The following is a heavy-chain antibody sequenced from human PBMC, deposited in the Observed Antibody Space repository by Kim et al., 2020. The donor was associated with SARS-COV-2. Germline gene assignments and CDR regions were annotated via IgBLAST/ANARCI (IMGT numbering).Heavy chain of an antibody. V-gene: IGHV1-8*01. CDR2: MNPNSGNT. J-gene: IGHJ6*02. CDR1: GYTFTSYD. D-gene: IGHD4-4*01. Sequence: ASVKVSCKASGYTFTSYDINWVRQATGQGLEWMGWMNPNSGNTGYAQKFQGRVTMTRNTSISTAYMELSSLRSEDTAVYYCARAYSNLRSYYYYGMDVWGQGTTVTVSS. CDR3: ARAYSNLRSYYYYGMDV.